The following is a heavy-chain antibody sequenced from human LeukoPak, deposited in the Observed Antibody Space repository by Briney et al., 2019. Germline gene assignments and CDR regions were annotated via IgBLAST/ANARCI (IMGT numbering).Heavy chain of an antibody. J-gene: IGHJ4*02. CDR2: IRSKAYGGTT. V-gene: IGHV3-49*04. CDR1: GFTFGDYA. CDR3: TRVANWGVYFDY. D-gene: IGHD7-27*01. Sequence: PGGSLRLSCTASGFTFGDYAMNWVRQAPGKGLEWVGFIRSKAYGGTTEYAASVKGRFTISRDDSKSIAYLQMNSLKTEDTAVYYCTRVANWGVYFDYWGQGTLVTVSS.